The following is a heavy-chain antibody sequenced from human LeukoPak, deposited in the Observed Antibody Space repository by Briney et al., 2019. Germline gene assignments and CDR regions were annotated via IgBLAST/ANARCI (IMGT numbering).Heavy chain of an antibody. CDR2: INHSGST. V-gene: IGHV4-34*01. Sequence: SETLSLTCAVYGGSFSGYYWSWIRQPPGKGLEWIGDINHSGSTNYNPSLKSRVTISVDTSKNQFSLKLSSVTAADTAVYYCARHRGKLGYCSSTSCQADYWGQGTLVTVSS. D-gene: IGHD2-2*01. CDR3: ARHRGKLGYCSSTSCQADY. J-gene: IGHJ4*02. CDR1: GGSFSGYY.